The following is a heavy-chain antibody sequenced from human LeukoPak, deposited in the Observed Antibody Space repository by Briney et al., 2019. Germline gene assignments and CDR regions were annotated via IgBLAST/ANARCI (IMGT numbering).Heavy chain of an antibody. CDR3: AKEAVAGPVDY. CDR2: ISGSGGST. V-gene: IGHV3-23*01. CDR1: GGSISSYY. Sequence: ETLSLTCAVSGGSISSYYWSWIRQPPGKGLEWVSAISGSGGSTYYADSVKGRFTISRDNSKNTLYLQMNSLRAEDTAVYYCAKEAVAGPVDYWGQGTLVTVSS. D-gene: IGHD6-19*01. J-gene: IGHJ4*02.